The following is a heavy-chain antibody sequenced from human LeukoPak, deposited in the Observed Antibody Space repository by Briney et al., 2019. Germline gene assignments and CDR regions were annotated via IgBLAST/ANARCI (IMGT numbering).Heavy chain of an antibody. Sequence: GGSLRLSCAASGFTFSSYEMNWVRQAPGKGLEWVSYIGSSGTTIYYADSVKGRFTISRDNAKNSLYLQMNSLRAEDTAVYYCARDEGGNYFDAWGQGTLVTVSS. D-gene: IGHD1-26*01. CDR2: IGSSGTTI. CDR3: ARDEGGNYFDA. CDR1: GFTFSSYE. J-gene: IGHJ4*02. V-gene: IGHV3-48*03.